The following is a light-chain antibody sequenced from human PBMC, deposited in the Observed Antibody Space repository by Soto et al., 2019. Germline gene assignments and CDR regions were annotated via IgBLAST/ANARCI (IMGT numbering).Light chain of an antibody. CDR1: SSVVGAYNY. V-gene: IGLV2-11*01. J-gene: IGLJ2*01. CDR3: CSYAASHVV. Sequence: QSALTQPRSVSGSPGQSVTISCTGISSVVGAYNYVSWYQQHPGNAPKLMIYDVSERPSGVPDRFSGSKSGNTASLTISGLQAEDEADYYCCSYAASHVVFGGGTKVTVL. CDR2: DVS.